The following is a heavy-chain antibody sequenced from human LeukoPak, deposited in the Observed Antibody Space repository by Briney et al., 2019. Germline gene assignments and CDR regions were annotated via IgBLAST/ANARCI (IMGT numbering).Heavy chain of an antibody. Sequence: SETLFLTCTVSGGSISSYYWSWIRQPPGKGLEWIGYIYYSGSTNYNPSLKSRVTISVDTSKNQFSLKLSSVTAADTAVYYCARDAPAARPGGFDYWGQGTLVTVSS. CDR2: IYYSGST. V-gene: IGHV4-59*01. CDR3: ARDAPAARPGGFDY. J-gene: IGHJ4*02. D-gene: IGHD6-6*01. CDR1: GGSISSYY.